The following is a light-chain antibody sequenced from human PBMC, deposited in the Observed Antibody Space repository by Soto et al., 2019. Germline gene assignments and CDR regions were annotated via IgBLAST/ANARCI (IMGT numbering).Light chain of an antibody. CDR1: QSVRSS. V-gene: IGKV3-15*01. CDR3: QQYNKWPPT. Sequence: EIVMSQSPATLSVSLGERATLSCRASQSVRSSVAWYQQKPGQAPRLLIYDASTRAPGIPARFSGSGSGTELTLTISSLQSDDFAVYHCQQYNKWPPTFGHGTRLEIK. CDR2: DAS. J-gene: IGKJ5*01.